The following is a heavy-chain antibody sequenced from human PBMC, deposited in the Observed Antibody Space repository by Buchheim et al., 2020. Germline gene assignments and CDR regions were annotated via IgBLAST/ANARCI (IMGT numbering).Heavy chain of an antibody. V-gene: IGHV3-23*01. CDR1: GFTFSSYA. J-gene: IGHJ5*02. CDR3: ASNAFIVVVESSWFDP. D-gene: IGHD2-2*01. Sequence: EVQLLESGGGLVQPGGSLRLSCAASGFTFSSYAMSWVRQAPGKGLEWVSAISGSGGSTYYADSVKGRFTISRDNSKNTLDRQMNSLRAEDTAVYYCASNAFIVVVESSWFDPWGQGTL. CDR2: ISGSGGST.